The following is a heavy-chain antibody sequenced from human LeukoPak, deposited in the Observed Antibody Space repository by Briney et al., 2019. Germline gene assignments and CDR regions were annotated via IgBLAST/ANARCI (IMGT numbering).Heavy chain of an antibody. CDR3: ARDIAYDYVWGSYRYSYYFDY. V-gene: IGHV3-48*03. J-gene: IGHJ4*02. CDR2: ISGSATSI. CDR1: GFIFSSYE. D-gene: IGHD3-16*02. Sequence: PGGSLRLSCTASGFIFSSYEMNWVRQAPGRGLEWVSYISGSATSIYYADSVKGRFTISRDNAKKLLYLQMNSLRVEDTAVYYCARDIAYDYVWGSYRYSYYFDYWGQGTLVTVSS.